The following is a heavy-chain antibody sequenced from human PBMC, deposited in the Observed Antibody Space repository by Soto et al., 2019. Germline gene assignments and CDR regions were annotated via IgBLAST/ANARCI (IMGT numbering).Heavy chain of an antibody. J-gene: IGHJ4*02. CDR1: GFPFSNHA. CDR2: ISDGGDLI. V-gene: IGHV3-23*01. CDR3: AKRQGTGLAAKNFDF. D-gene: IGHD2-15*01. Sequence: GGSLRLSCAASGFPFSNHAMSWVRQAPGKGLEWVSGISDGGDLIYYADSVKGRFSMSRDNSENMLYLQMTNLRAEDTAIYFCAKRQGTGLAAKNFDFWGQGTLVTVSS.